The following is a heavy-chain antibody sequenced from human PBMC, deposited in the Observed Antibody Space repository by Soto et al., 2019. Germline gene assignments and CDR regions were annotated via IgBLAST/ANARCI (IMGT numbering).Heavy chain of an antibody. V-gene: IGHV1-2*04. CDR2: INPNSGGT. Sequence: ASVKVSCKASGYTFTGYYMHWVRQAPGQGLEWMGWINPNSGGTNYAQKFQGWVTMTRDTSISTAYMELSRLRSDDTAVYYCARAPPNTYYYDSSGYYYFDYGGQGTLVTVSS. CDR3: ARAPPNTYYYDSSGYYYFDY. CDR1: GYTFTGYY. J-gene: IGHJ4*02. D-gene: IGHD3-22*01.